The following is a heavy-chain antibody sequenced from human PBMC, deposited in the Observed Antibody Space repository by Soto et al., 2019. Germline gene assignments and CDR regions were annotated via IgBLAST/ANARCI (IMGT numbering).Heavy chain of an antibody. D-gene: IGHD2-15*01. J-gene: IGHJ6*03. Sequence: GGSLRLSCAASGFTLDDYGMSWVRQAPGKGLEWVSGINWNGGSTGYGDSVKGRFTISRDNAKNSLYLQMNSLRAEDTALYHCARVISGGSYHMDVWGKGTTVTVSS. CDR1: GFTLDDYG. CDR2: INWNGGST. V-gene: IGHV3-20*01. CDR3: ARVISGGSYHMDV.